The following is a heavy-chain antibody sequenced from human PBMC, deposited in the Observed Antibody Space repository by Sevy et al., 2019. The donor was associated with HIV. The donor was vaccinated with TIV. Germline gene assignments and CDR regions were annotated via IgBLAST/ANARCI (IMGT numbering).Heavy chain of an antibody. CDR1: GFTFSSYA. Sequence: GGSLRLSCAASGFTFSSYAMSWVRQAPGKGLEWVSAISGSGGSTYYADSVKGRFTISRDNSKNTLYLQMNSLRAEDTAVYYCARSPMVRGALRDYYYYMYVWGKGTTVTVSS. CDR2: ISGSGGST. J-gene: IGHJ6*03. D-gene: IGHD3-10*01. CDR3: ARSPMVRGALRDYYYYMYV. V-gene: IGHV3-23*01.